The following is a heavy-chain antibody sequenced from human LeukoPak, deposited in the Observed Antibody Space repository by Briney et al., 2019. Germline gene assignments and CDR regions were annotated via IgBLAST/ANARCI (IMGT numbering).Heavy chain of an antibody. J-gene: IGHJ6*03. CDR2: ISYDGSNK. CDR1: GFIFSSYA. V-gene: IGHV3-30*04. CDR3: AKGVLAAYRYNYYYMDV. Sequence: GGSLRLSCAASGFIFSSYAMHWVRQAPGKGLEWVALISYDGSNKYYADSVKGRFTISRDNSKNTLYLQMNSLRADDTAVYYCAKGVLAAYRYNYYYMDVWGKGTTVTISS. D-gene: IGHD6-25*01.